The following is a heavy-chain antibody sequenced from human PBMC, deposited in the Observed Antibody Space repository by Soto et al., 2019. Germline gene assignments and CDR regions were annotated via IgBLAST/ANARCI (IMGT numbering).Heavy chain of an antibody. D-gene: IGHD3-10*01. CDR3: ASERVGEMATGGYFDH. CDR1: GGTFSNDA. CDR2: IIPLFGTP. Sequence: QVQLVQSGAEVKSPGSSVKVSCKASGGTFSNDAFSWVRQAPGQGLEWVVGIIPLFGTPNYAQDFQGRVIITADESSSTTYMELTSLRSEDTAVYYCASERVGEMATGGYFDHWGQGTLVTVSS. V-gene: IGHV1-69*01. J-gene: IGHJ4*02.